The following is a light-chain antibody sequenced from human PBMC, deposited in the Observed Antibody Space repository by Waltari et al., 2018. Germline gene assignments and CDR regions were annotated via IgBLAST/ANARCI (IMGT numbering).Light chain of an antibody. V-gene: IGLV1-36*01. Sequence: QSVLTQPPSVSGAPRQRVTISCSGSSPSIGNYAVDWYQQLPGKAPKLLIYYDDVLASGGSYRFSGSKSGTSASLAISGLQSEDEADYYCATWDDRLNAPVFGGGTKLTVL. CDR1: SPSIGNYA. J-gene: IGLJ2*01. CDR2: YDD. CDR3: ATWDDRLNAPV.